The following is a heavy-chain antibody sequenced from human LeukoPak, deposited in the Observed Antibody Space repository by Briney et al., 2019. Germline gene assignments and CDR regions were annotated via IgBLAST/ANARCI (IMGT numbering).Heavy chain of an antibody. CDR2: ISLTGLT. CDR1: GFTFSNFGL. CDR3: SRENGAFSPFGY. J-gene: IGHJ4*02. D-gene: IGHD2-8*01. V-gene: IGHV4-4*02. Sequence: PGGSLRLSCAASGFTFSNFGLNWVRQAPGKGLEWIGEISLTGLTHYNPSLESRVTVSLDKSKNQLSLNLTSVTAADTAVYYCSRENGAFSPFGYWGQGTLVTVLS.